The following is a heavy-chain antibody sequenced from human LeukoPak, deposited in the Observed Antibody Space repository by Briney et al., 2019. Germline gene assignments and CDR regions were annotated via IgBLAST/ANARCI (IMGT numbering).Heavy chain of an antibody. CDR1: GFTFSRSA. V-gene: IGHV3-30*02. D-gene: IGHD2-8*02. Sequence: GGSLRLSCAASGFTFSRSAMHWVRQGPGKGLEWVAYIAHHGNDKYYADSVKGRFTISRDNFKRTLYLQMNSLKPDTAVYYCAKDGSWSCTDWGQGTLVTVFS. CDR2: IAHHGNDK. J-gene: IGHJ4*02. CDR3: AKDGSWSCTD.